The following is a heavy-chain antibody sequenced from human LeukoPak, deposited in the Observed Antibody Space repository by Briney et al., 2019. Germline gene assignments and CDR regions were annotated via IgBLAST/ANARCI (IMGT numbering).Heavy chain of an antibody. D-gene: IGHD2-15*01. Sequence: ASVKVSCKASGYTFTSYYMHWVRQAPGQGLEWMGIINPSGGSTSYAQKFQGRVTMTRDTSTSTVYMELSSLRSEDTAVYYCAGDACSGGSCYSGNWFDPWGQGTLVTVSS. V-gene: IGHV1-46*01. J-gene: IGHJ5*02. CDR1: GYTFTSYY. CDR3: AGDACSGGSCYSGNWFDP. CDR2: INPSGGST.